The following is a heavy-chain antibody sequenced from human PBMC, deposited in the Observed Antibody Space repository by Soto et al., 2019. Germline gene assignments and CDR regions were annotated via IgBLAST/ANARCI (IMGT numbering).Heavy chain of an antibody. CDR2: ISGSGGGT. CDR3: SMFQAETGIRGCSTVSAFLLNRSSDL. J-gene: IGHJ2*01. Sequence: GKGVEWVSSISGSGGGTYYADSVKGRFTFSRDNSKNTLYLQMNSLRAEDTAVYYCSMFQAETGIRGCSTVSAFLLNRSSDL. D-gene: IGHD6-13*01. V-gene: IGHV3-23*01.